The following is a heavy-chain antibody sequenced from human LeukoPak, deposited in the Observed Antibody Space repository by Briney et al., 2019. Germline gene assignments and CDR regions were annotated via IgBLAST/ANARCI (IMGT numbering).Heavy chain of an antibody. V-gene: IGHV3-23*01. CDR2: ISGSGGST. D-gene: IGHD5-18*01. CDR1: GFTFSSYG. Sequence: PGGSLRLSCAASGFTFSSYGMSWVRQAPGKGLEWVSAISGSGGSTYYADSVKGRFTISRDNSKNTLYLQMNSLRAEDTAVYYCAKGGYSSGRYFYYYMDVWGEGTTVTVSS. J-gene: IGHJ6*03. CDR3: AKGGYSSGRYFYYYMDV.